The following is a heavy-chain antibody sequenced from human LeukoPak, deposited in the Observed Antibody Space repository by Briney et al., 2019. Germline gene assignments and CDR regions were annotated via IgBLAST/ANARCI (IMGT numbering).Heavy chain of an antibody. CDR1: GGSISSSNW. J-gene: IGHJ6*04. Sequence: PSETLSLTCAVSGGSISSSNWWSWVRQPPGKGLEWIGEIYHSGTANYNPSLKSRVTISVDKSKNQFSLKLTSVTAADTAVYYCARVEGPYGDYVRPLYGMDVWGKGTTVTVSS. V-gene: IGHV4-4*02. CDR2: IYHSGTA. CDR3: ARVEGPYGDYVRPLYGMDV. D-gene: IGHD4-17*01.